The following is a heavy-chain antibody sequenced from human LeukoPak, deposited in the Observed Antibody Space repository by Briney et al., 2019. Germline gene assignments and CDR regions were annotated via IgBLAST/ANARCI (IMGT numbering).Heavy chain of an antibody. V-gene: IGHV3-30*18. CDR2: ISYDGSNK. J-gene: IGHJ6*02. Sequence: GGSLRLSCAASGFTFSSYGMHWVRQAPGKGLEWVAVISYDGSNKYYADSVKGRFTISRDNSKNTLYLQMNSLRAEDTAVYYCAKDLYGDYGSGMDVWGQGTTVTVSS. D-gene: IGHD4-17*01. CDR3: AKDLYGDYGSGMDV. CDR1: GFTFSSYG.